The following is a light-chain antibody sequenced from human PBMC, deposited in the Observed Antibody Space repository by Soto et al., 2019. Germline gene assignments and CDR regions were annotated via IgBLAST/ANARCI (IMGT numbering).Light chain of an antibody. J-gene: IGKJ1*01. CDR2: GAS. CDR3: QQYDSTPWT. V-gene: IGKV3-20*01. Sequence: EIVLTQSPGTLSLSPGERATLSCRASQSVSSSYLAWHQQKPGQAPRLLIYGASSRATGIPDRFSGSESVTDFTLTISRREREDFAWYCPQQYDSTPWTFGQGTKVEIK. CDR1: QSVSSSY.